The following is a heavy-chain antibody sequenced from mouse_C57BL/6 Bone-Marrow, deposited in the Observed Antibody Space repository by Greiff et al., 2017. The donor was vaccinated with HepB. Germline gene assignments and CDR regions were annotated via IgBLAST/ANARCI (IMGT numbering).Heavy chain of an antibody. CDR3: AIRLSY. CDR1: GYSITSGYY. J-gene: IGHJ2*01. V-gene: IGHV3-6*01. D-gene: IGHD2-2*01. Sequence: EVKLQESGPGLVKPSQSLSLTCSVTGYSITSGYYWNWIRQFPGNKLEWMGYISYDGSNNYNPSLKNRISITRDTSKNQFFLKLNSVTTEDTATYYCAIRLSYWGQGTTLTVSS. CDR2: ISYDGSN.